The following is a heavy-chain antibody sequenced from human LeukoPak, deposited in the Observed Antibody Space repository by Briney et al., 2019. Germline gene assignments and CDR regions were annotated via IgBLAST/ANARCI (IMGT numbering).Heavy chain of an antibody. CDR1: GYTFTGYY. D-gene: IGHD6-19*01. CDR2: INPNSGGT. Sequence: PMASVKVSCKASGYTFTGYYMHWVRQAPGQGLEWMGWINPNSGGTNYAQKFQGRVTMTRDTSISTAYMELSRLRSDDTAVYYCARGAFHIAVAGRRGKSYRFDPWGQGTLVTVSS. J-gene: IGHJ5*02. CDR3: ARGAFHIAVAGRRGKSYRFDP. V-gene: IGHV1-2*02.